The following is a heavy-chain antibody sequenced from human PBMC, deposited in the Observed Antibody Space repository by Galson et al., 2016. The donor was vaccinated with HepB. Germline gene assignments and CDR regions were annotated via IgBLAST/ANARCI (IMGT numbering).Heavy chain of an antibody. D-gene: IGHD3-10*01. CDR1: GYNFRNYG. CDR2: ISGYNGYK. J-gene: IGHJ6*02. CDR3: ARTPPHYGSGSHHYGMDV. Sequence: SVKVSCKASGYNFRNYGINWVRQVPGQGPEWLGWISGYNGYKGYARNLQGRVTVTTDTSTNTAYMSLRSLRSDDTAVYYCARTPPHYGSGSHHYGMDVWGQGTTVIVSS. V-gene: IGHV1-18*01.